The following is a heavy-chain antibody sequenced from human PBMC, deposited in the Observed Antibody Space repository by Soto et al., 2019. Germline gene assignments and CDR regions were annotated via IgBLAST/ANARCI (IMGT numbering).Heavy chain of an antibody. CDR2: IIPIFGTA. J-gene: IGHJ5*02. D-gene: IGHD2-2*01. V-gene: IGHV1-69*12. CDR3: ARDVVLVPAAISSDWFDP. CDR1: GGTFSSYA. Sequence: QVQLVQSGAEVKKPGSSVKVSCKASGGTFSSYAISWVRQAPGQGLEWMGGIIPIFGTANYAQKFQGRVTITADXFTXTXYMERSSLRSEDTAVYYCARDVVLVPAAISSDWFDPWGQGTLVTVSS.